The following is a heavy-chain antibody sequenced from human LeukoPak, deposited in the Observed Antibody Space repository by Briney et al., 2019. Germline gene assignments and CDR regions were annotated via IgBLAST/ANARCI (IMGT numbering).Heavy chain of an antibody. D-gene: IGHD2-15*01. V-gene: IGHV1-69*06. CDR3: ARGYFYCSGGSCYPYYFDY. J-gene: IGHJ4*02. CDR2: IIPIFGTA. Sequence: GSSVKVSCKASGGTFSSYAISWVQQAPGQGLEWMGGIIPIFGTANYAQKFQGRVTITADKSTSTAYMELSSLRSEDTAVYYCARGYFYCSGGSCYPYYFDYWGQGTLVTVSS. CDR1: GGTFSSYA.